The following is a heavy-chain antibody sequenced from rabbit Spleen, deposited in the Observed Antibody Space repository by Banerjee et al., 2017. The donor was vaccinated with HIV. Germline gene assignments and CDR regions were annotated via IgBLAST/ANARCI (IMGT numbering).Heavy chain of an antibody. CDR2: IYNGDGST. D-gene: IGHD6-1*01. J-gene: IGHJ4*01. Sequence: QSLEESGGDLVKPGASLTLTCTASGFTLSTYYMCWVRQGPGKGLEWIACIYNGDGSTYYASWAKGRFTISRASSTAVTLQMTSLTAADTATYFCAREVLYAAYAGFGDATMYYFDLWGQGTLVTVS. CDR1: GFTLSTYY. V-gene: IGHV1S40*01. CDR3: AREVLYAAYAGFGDATMYYFDL.